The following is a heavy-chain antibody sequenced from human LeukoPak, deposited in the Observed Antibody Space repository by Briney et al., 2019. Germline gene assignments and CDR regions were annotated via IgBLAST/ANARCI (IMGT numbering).Heavy chain of an antibody. CDR3: ARVSPHCSTTSCYPYYFDY. V-gene: IGHV3-7*01. CDR1: GFSFSAFW. D-gene: IGHD2-2*01. J-gene: IGHJ4*02. Sequence: GSLRLSCAASGFSFSAFWMSWLRQTPGKGLEWVANIKQDGSEKFYVDSVKGRFTISRDNAQNSVFLQMNSLRAEDTAVYYCARVSPHCSTTSCYPYYFDYWGQGTLVTVSS. CDR2: IKQDGSEK.